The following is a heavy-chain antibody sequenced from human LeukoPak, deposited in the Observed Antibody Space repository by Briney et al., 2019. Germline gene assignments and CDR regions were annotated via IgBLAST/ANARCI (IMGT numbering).Heavy chain of an antibody. J-gene: IGHJ4*02. Sequence: GGSLRLSCAVSGFTFSSYVMSWVRQAPGKGLEWVSAISGSGGSTYYADSVKGRFTISRDNSKNTLYLQMNSLRAEDTAVYYCAKDRSAAGIVVVRDWGQGTLVTVSS. CDR2: ISGSGGST. CDR3: AKDRSAAGIVVVRD. V-gene: IGHV3-23*01. CDR1: GFTFSSYV. D-gene: IGHD3-22*01.